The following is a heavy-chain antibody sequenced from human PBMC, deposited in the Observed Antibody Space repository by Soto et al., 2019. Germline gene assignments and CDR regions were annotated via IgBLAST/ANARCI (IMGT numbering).Heavy chain of an antibody. CDR3: AKEVWSGPMDV. CDR1: GFTFSSYG. CDR2: ILYDGSNK. D-gene: IGHD3-3*01. V-gene: IGHV3-30*18. J-gene: IGHJ6*02. Sequence: QVQLVESGGGVVQPGRSLRLSCAASGFTFSSYGMHWVRQAPGKGLEWVAVILYDGSNKNYADSVKGRFTISRDNSKNTQYLQMNSLRAEDTAVYYCAKEVWSGPMDVWGQGTTVTVS.